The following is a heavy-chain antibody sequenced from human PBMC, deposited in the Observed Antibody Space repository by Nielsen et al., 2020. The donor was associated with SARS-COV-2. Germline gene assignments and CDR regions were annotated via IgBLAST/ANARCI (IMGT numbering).Heavy chain of an antibody. D-gene: IGHD5-18*01. CDR3: ARVGYSYGSRLNYYYMDV. CDR2: IDPSDSYT. CDR1: GYSFTSYW. J-gene: IGHJ6*03. V-gene: IGHV5-10-1*01. Sequence: GGSLRLSCKGSGYSFTSYWISWVRQMPGKGLEWMGRIDPSDSYTNYSPSFQGHVTISADKSISTAYLQWSSLKASDTAMYYCARVGYSYGSRLNYYYMDVWGKGTTVTVSS.